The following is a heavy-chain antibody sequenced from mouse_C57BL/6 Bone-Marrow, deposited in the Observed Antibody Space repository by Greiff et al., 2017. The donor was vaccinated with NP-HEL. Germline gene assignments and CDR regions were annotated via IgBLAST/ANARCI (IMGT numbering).Heavy chain of an antibody. V-gene: IGHV5-17*01. CDR3: ARTYYDYGDYFDY. CDR2: ISSGSSTI. CDR1: GFTFSDYG. Sequence: DVHLVESGGGLVKPGGSLKLSCAASGFTFSDYGMHWVRQAPEKGLEWVAYISSGSSTIYYADTVKGRFTISRDNAKNTLFLQMTSLRSEDTAMYYCARTYYDYGDYFDYWGQGTTLTVSS. J-gene: IGHJ2*01. D-gene: IGHD2-4*01.